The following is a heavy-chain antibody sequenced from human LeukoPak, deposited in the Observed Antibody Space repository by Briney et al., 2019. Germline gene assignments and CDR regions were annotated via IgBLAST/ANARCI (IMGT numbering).Heavy chain of an antibody. V-gene: IGHV3-21*01. CDR1: GFTFSSYS. CDR2: ISSSSSYI. J-gene: IGHJ4*02. D-gene: IGHD1-26*01. CDR3: VKDLSGSFSFDQ. Sequence: KPGGSLRLSCAASGFTFSSYSMNWVRQAPGKGLEWVSSISSSSSYIYYADSVKGRFTVARDNSKNTLYLQMSSLRPEDTAVYYCVKDLSGSFSFDQWGQGTLVTVSS.